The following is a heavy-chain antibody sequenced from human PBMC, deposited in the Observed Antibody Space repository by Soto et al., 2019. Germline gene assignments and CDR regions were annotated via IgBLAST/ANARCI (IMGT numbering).Heavy chain of an antibody. Sequence: QVQLVQSGAEVKKPGASVKVSCKASGYTFTSYDINWVRQATGQGLEWMGWMNPNSGNTGYAQKFQGRVTMTRNTSRSTAYMELSSLRSEDTAVYYCARGLYDFWSGYYREFDYWGQGTLVTVSS. CDR1: GYTFTSYD. CDR3: ARGLYDFWSGYYREFDY. CDR2: MNPNSGNT. D-gene: IGHD3-3*01. V-gene: IGHV1-8*01. J-gene: IGHJ4*02.